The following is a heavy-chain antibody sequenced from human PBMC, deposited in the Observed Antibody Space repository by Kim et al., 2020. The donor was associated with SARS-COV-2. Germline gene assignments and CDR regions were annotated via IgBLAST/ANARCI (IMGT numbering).Heavy chain of an antibody. CDR3: ARVELRRTYLGGYSIGWDVFEC. CDR2: INHSGST. Sequence: SETLSLTCAVYGGSFSGYYWSWIRQPPGKGLEWIGEINHSGSTNYNPSLKSRVTISVDPSKNQFSLKLSSVTAADTAVYYCARVELRRTYLGGYSIGWDVFECWGQGTLVTVSS. D-gene: IGHD6-19*01. CDR1: GGSFSGYY. V-gene: IGHV4-34*01. J-gene: IGHJ4*02.